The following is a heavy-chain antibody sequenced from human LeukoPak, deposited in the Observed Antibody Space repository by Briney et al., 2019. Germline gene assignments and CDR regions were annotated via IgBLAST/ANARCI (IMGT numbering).Heavy chain of an antibody. D-gene: IGHD1-14*01. Sequence: GRSLRLSCTASGFTFSTYGMHWFRQAPGKGLEWVAVMSNDGSNEFYGDSVKGRFTISRDNSKNTLYLQMNSLRAEDTAVYYCAKDLSITTCPDYWGQGTLVTVSS. CDR1: GFTFSTYG. J-gene: IGHJ4*02. CDR2: MSNDGSNE. V-gene: IGHV3-30*18. CDR3: AKDLSITTCPDY.